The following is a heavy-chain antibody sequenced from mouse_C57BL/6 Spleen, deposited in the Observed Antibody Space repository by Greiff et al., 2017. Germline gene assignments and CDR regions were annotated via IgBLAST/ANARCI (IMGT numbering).Heavy chain of an antibody. CDR2: IYPGGGNT. D-gene: IGHD3-1*01. CDR3: TRSGSAMDY. V-gene: IGHV1-76*01. J-gene: IGHJ4*01. Sequence: QVQLKQSGAELVRPGASVKLSCKASGYTFTDYYINWVKQRPGQGLEWIARIYPGGGNTYYNEKFKGKATLTAEKSSSTAYMQLSSLTSEDSAVCSRTRSGSAMDYWGQGTSVTVSS. CDR1: GYTFTDYY.